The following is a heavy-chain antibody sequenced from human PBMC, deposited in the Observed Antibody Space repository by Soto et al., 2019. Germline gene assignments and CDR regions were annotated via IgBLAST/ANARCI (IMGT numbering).Heavy chain of an antibody. J-gene: IGHJ4*02. CDR1: GYTFTSYY. V-gene: IGHV1-46*03. D-gene: IGHD3-16*02. CDR3: AREGGYDYIWGSYRLDY. CDR2: INPSGGST. Sequence: QVQLVQSGAEVKKPGASVKVSCKASGYTFTSYYMHWVRQAPGQGLEWMGIINPSGGSTSYAQKFQGRVNMTRDTSTSTVYMELSSLRSEDTAVYYCAREGGYDYIWGSYRLDYWGQGTLVTVSS.